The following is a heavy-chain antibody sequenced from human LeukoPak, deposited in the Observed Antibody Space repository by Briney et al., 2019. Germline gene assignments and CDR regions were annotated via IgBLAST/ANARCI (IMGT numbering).Heavy chain of an antibody. CDR2: IYHSGST. J-gene: IGHJ4*02. V-gene: IGHV4-4*02. Sequence: SETLSLTCAVSGGSISSSNWWSWVRQPPGKGLEWIGEIYHSGSTNYNPSLKSRVTISVDTSKNQFSLKLSSVTAADTAVYYCARLPRGSSRQYYFDYWGQGTLVTVSS. CDR1: GGSISSSNW. D-gene: IGHD1-26*01. CDR3: ARLPRGSSRQYYFDY.